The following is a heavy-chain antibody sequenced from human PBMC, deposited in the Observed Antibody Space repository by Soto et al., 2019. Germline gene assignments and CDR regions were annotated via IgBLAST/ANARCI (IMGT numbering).Heavy chain of an antibody. Sequence: VGSLRLSCAASGFTFSSYAMSWVRQAPGKGLEWVSAISGSGGSTYYADSVKGRFTISRDNSKNTLYLQMNSLRAEDTAVYYCAKDTRQGTSSNWFDPWGQGTLVTVSS. CDR1: GFTFSSYA. CDR3: AKDTRQGTSSNWFDP. CDR2: ISGSGGST. D-gene: IGHD2-2*01. J-gene: IGHJ5*02. V-gene: IGHV3-23*01.